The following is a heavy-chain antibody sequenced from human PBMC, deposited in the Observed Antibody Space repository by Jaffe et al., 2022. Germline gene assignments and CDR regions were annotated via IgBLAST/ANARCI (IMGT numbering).Heavy chain of an antibody. CDR2: INHSGST. Sequence: QVQLQQWGAGLLKPSETLSLTCAVYGGSFSGYYWSWIRQPPGKGLEWIGEINHSGSTNYNPSLKSRVTISVDTSKNQFSLKLSSVTAADTAVYYCARRPGIAGFDPWGQGTLVTVSS. CDR3: ARRPGIAGFDP. D-gene: IGHD6-13*01. J-gene: IGHJ5*02. CDR1: GGSFSGYY. V-gene: IGHV4-34*01.